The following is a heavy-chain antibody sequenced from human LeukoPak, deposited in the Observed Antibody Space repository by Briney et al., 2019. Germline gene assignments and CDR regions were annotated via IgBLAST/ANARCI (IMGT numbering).Heavy chain of an antibody. V-gene: IGHV5-51*01. CDR2: IYPGDSNT. CDR1: GYTFPNYW. CDR3: ARFAYGSDYFPGHY. D-gene: IGHD3-22*01. J-gene: IGHJ4*02. Sequence: GGSLKISCQGSGYTFPNYWIGWVRQKPGKGLEWMGIIYPGDSNTRYSPSFQGQVTISADKSISTAYLQWSSLKASDTAMYYCARFAYGSDYFPGHYWGQGTLVTVSS.